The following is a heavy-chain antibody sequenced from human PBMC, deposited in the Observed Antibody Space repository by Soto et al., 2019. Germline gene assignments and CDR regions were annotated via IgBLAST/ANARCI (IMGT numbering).Heavy chain of an antibody. J-gene: IGHJ4*02. CDR1: GGSISSNSHY. CDR2: IYYNGFP. V-gene: IGHV4-39*01. Sequence: QLQLQESGPGLVKPSETLSLSCSVSGGSISSNSHYWAWLRQPPGKGLEWIGSIYYNGFPYYSPSLKSRLTISVDTSKNQFSLKLLSVTPADTAVYYCARQDDFWSGYNTFDSWGQGTLVTVSS. D-gene: IGHD3-3*01. CDR3: ARQDDFWSGYNTFDS.